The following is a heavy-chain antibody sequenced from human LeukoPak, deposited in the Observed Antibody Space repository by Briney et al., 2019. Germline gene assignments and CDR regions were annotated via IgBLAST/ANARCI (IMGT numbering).Heavy chain of an antibody. CDR3: ARDLRRYCSSTSCYIGSYFDH. D-gene: IGHD2-2*02. CDR2: ISAYIGNT. Sequence: ASVKVSCKASGYTFTSYGISWVRQALGQGLEWMGWISAYIGNTNYAQKLQGRVTMTTDTSTTTASMELRSLRSDDTAVYYCARDLRRYCSSTSCYIGSYFDHWGQGTLVTVSS. J-gene: IGHJ4*02. V-gene: IGHV1-18*01. CDR1: GYTFTSYG.